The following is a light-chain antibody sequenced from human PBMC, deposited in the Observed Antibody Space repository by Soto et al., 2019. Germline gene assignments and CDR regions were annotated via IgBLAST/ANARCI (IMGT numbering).Light chain of an antibody. CDR3: QQYKTYSGT. J-gene: IGKJ1*01. CDR1: QSISSY. Sequence: DIQMTQSPSSLSASVGDRVTITCRASQSISSYLNWYQQKPGKAPKLLIYAASSLQSGVPSRFSGSGFGTEFTLTISSLQPDDFATYFCQQYKTYSGTFGQGTKVDIK. CDR2: AAS. V-gene: IGKV1-39*01.